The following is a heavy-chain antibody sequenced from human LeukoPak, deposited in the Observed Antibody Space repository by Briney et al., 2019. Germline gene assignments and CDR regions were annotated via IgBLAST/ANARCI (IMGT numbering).Heavy chain of an antibody. Sequence: GGSLRLSCAASGFTFDDYGMSWVRQAPGKGLEWVSGINWNGGSTGYADSVKGRFTISRDNAKNSLYLQMNSLRAEDTALYYCGKGRVGPGYSYGTFDYWGQGTLVTVSS. CDR3: GKGRVGPGYSYGTFDY. CDR1: GFTFDDYG. V-gene: IGHV3-20*04. J-gene: IGHJ4*02. CDR2: INWNGGST. D-gene: IGHD5-18*01.